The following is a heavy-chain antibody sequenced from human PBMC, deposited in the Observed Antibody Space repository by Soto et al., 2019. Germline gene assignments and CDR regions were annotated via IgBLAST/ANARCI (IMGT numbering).Heavy chain of an antibody. V-gene: IGHV1-69*02. CDR1: GATLNNYI. CDR3: ARGGVVDYGDYNT. J-gene: IGHJ5*02. Sequence: QVNLVQSGAEVRKPGSSVKVSCKTSGATLNNYIIGWVHQAPGQGLEWMGRIIPILGIPNYSQRFQDRLTITADRSTSTLYMELSSLRSDDTAIYFCARGGVVDYGDYNTWGQGTLVTVSS. CDR2: IIPILGIP. D-gene: IGHD4-17*01.